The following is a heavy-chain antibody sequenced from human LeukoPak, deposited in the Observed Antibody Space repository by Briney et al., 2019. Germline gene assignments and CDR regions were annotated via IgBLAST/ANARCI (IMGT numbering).Heavy chain of an antibody. CDR3: ARDLDWILFDY. Sequence: HTGGSLRLSCAASGFTFSSYEMNWVRQAPGKGLEWVSYIDFGGSTIHYADSVKGRFTISRDKAKNSVYLQMNSLSAEDTAVYYCARDLDWILFDYWGQGTLVTVSS. V-gene: IGHV3-48*03. CDR2: IDFGGSTI. J-gene: IGHJ4*02. CDR1: GFTFSSYE. D-gene: IGHD3-9*01.